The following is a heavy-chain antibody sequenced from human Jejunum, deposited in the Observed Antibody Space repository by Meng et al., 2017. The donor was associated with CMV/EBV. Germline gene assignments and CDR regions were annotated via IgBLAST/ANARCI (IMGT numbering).Heavy chain of an antibody. CDR2: IDTGGSRT. D-gene: IGHD3-16*01. V-gene: IGHV3-74*01. J-gene: IGHJ4*02. Sequence: SCAASGFTLSSFWLHWVRQVPGKGLVWVARIDTGGSRTDYADSAKGRFTISRDNVKNTLYLQMNSLRAEDTAVYYCARDLGGGSGYWGQGTLVTVSS. CDR3: ARDLGGGSGY. CDR1: GFTLSSFW.